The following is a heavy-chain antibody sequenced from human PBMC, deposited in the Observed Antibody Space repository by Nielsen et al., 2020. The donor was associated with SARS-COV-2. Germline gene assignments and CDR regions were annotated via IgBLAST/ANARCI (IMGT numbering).Heavy chain of an antibody. J-gene: IGHJ4*02. Sequence: GGSLRLSCAASGFTFSSYSMNWVRQAPGKGLEWVSSISSSSSYIYYADSVKGRFTISRDNAKNSLYLQMNSLRAEDTAVYYCATDTAMVIAVADDFDYWGQGTLVTVSS. V-gene: IGHV3-21*01. CDR2: ISSSSSYI. CDR3: ATDTAMVIAVADDFDY. D-gene: IGHD5-18*01. CDR1: GFTFSSYS.